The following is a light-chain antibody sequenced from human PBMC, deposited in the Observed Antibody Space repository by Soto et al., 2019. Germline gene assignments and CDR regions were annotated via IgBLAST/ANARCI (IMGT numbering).Light chain of an antibody. V-gene: IGKV3-15*01. CDR2: GAS. CDR3: QQYNNWPPYT. Sequence: IVMTQSPATLSVSPGDRVTLSCRASQSVSSDLAWYQQRPGQAPRLLIYGASTRDTGIPTRFSGTGSGTEFTLTISSLQSEDFAIYYCQQYNNWPPYTFGQGTKLEIK. CDR1: QSVSSD. J-gene: IGKJ2*01.